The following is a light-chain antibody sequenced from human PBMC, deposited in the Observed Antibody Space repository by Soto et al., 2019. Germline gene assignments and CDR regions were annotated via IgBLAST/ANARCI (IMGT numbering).Light chain of an antibody. V-gene: IGKV1-39*01. CDR2: AAS. CDR3: QQSYSTPSIT. CDR1: QSISRY. Sequence: DIQMTQSPSSLSSSVGDIVTITCRASQSISRYLNWYQQKPGKAPKLLIYAASSLQSGVPSRFSGSGSGTDFTLTISSLQPEDFATYYCQQSYSTPSITFGQGTRLEIK. J-gene: IGKJ5*01.